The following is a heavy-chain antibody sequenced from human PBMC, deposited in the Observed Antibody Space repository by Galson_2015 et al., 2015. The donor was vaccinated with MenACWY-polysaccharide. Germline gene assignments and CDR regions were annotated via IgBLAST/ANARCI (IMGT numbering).Heavy chain of an antibody. CDR1: GSRFSNSG. D-gene: IGHD2-2*03. CDR2: IQYDGSNK. CDR3: AGGSGYLIDD. J-gene: IGHJ4*02. Sequence: SLRLSCAASGSRFSNSGMHWVRQAPGKGLEWVAVIQYDGSNKVYADSVKGRFTISRDNAKNSLYLQMNSLRAEDTAVYYCAGGSGYLIDDWGQGTVVTVSS. V-gene: IGHV3-33*01.